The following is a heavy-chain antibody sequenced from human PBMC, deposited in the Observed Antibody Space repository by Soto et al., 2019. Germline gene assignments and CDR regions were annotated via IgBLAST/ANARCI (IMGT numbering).Heavy chain of an antibody. CDR1: DLYISSGFDY. Sequence: PSETMSHTYTFADLYISSGFDYWSWIKQHPGKGLEWIGYIYYSGSTYYNPSLKSRVTISVDTSKNQFSLKLSSVTAADTAVYYCARGGKTIVVVPAALNWFDPWGQGTLVTVSS. CDR2: IYYSGST. D-gene: IGHD2-2*01. J-gene: IGHJ5*02. V-gene: IGHV4-31*03. CDR3: ARGGKTIVVVPAALNWFDP.